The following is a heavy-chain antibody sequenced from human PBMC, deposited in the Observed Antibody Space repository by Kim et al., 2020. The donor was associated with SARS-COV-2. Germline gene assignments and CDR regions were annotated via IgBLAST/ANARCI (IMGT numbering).Heavy chain of an antibody. CDR1: GFTFSGHG. CDR3: VKDNARAHSVLQH. J-gene: IGHJ1*01. CDR2: ISFDGNDK. Sequence: GGSLRLSCGAAGFTFSGHGMHWVRQAPGQGLEWVAAISFDGNDKYYRDSVKGRFTISRDNSRNTLYLQLNSLRIDDTALYYCVKDNARAHSVLQHWGQGALVTVSS. D-gene: IGHD1-26*01. V-gene: IGHV3-30*18.